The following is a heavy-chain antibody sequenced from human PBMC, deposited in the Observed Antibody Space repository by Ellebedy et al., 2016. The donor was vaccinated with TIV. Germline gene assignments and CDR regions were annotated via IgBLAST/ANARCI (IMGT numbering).Heavy chain of an antibody. V-gene: IGHV3-30-3*01. D-gene: IGHD6-13*01. CDR3: ARGSSSRGYFDS. CDR1: GFTFSYYS. J-gene: IGHJ4*02. Sequence: GESLKISXAASGFTFSYYSMHWVRQAPGKGLEWVAVISHDGSNKYYAESVKGRFTISRDDSKNTLYLQMNTLRTEDTALYFCARGSSSRGYFDSWGQGTLVTVSS. CDR2: ISHDGSNK.